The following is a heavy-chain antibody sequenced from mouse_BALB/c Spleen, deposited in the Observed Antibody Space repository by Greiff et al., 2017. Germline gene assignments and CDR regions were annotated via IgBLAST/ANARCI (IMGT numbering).Heavy chain of an antibody. J-gene: IGHJ2*01. Sequence: EVMLVESGGGLVKPGGSLKLSCAASGFTFSSYAMSWVRQTPEKRLEWVASISSGGSTYYPDSVKGRFTISRDNARNILYMRMSSLRSEDTAMYCCTRGVGSYGSNDYWGQGTTLTVSS. CDR3: TRGVGSYGSNDY. CDR1: GFTFSSYA. V-gene: IGHV5-6-5*01. D-gene: IGHD1-1*01. CDR2: ISSGGST.